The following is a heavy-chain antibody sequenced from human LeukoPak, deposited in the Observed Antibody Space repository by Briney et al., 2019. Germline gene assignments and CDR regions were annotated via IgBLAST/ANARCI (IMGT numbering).Heavy chain of an antibody. CDR3: ARSGYSYGFL. CDR1: GFTFSSYS. Sequence: GGSLRLSCAASGFTFSSYSMNWVRQAPGKGLEWISYISSSSRTIYYADSVKGRFTISRDNAKNSLYLQMNSLRAEDTAVYYCARSGYSYGFLWGQGTLVTVSS. J-gene: IGHJ4*02. D-gene: IGHD5-18*01. V-gene: IGHV3-48*01. CDR2: ISSSSRTI.